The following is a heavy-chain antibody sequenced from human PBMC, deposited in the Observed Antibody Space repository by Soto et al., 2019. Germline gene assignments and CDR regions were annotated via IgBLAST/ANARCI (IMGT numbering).Heavy chain of an antibody. CDR1: GDSVSNNRAA. V-gene: IGHV6-1*01. Sequence: SQTLSLTCAISGDSVSNNRAACNWIRQSPSRGLEWLGRTYYRSKWNNDYAVSVEIRISISRDPSKNQFSLQPNSVAHEDTAVYYCGRLSVATGGYLGYGAQGTPVTGAS. CDR3: GRLSVATGGYLGY. CDR2: TYYRSKWNN. D-gene: IGHD6-19*01. J-gene: IGHJ4*02.